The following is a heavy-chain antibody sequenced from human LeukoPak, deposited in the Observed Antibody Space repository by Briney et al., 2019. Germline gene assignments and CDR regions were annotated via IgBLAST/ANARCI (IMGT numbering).Heavy chain of an antibody. CDR1: GFTVSSNY. CDR3: ARTVGGSYWDYYFDY. Sequence: GGSLRLSCAASGFTVSSNYMSWVRQAPGKGLEWVSVIYSGGSTYYADSVKGRFTISRDNSKNTLYLQMNSLRAEDTAVYYCARTVGGSYWDYYFDYWGQGTLVTVSS. CDR2: IYSGGST. D-gene: IGHD1-26*01. V-gene: IGHV3-53*01. J-gene: IGHJ4*02.